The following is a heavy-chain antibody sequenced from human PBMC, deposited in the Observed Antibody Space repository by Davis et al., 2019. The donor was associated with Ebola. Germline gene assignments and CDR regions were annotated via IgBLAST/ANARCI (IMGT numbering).Heavy chain of an antibody. CDR2: ISGSGGST. CDR3: ARAYYDSSGYSPFDY. Sequence: GESLKISCAASGFTFSSYAMSWVRQAPGKGLEWVSAISGSGGSTYYADSVKGRFTISRDNSKNTLYLQMNSLRAEDTAVYYCARAYYDSSGYSPFDYWGQGTLVTVSS. D-gene: IGHD3-22*01. CDR1: GFTFSSYA. J-gene: IGHJ4*02. V-gene: IGHV3-23*01.